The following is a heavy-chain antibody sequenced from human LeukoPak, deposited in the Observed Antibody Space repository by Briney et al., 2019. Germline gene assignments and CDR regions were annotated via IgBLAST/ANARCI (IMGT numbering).Heavy chain of an antibody. Sequence: GGSLRPSCATSGFSFTDYPMNWGRQAPGKGREWISNIRTTAEGAKYAYYADSVKGRVTISRDDGKNTLYLHMNSLRDDDTAVYYCATDQRYAFDYWGQGILVTVSS. CDR3: ATDQRYAFDY. V-gene: IGHV3-48*02. J-gene: IGHJ4*02. CDR2: IRTTAEGAKYA. CDR1: GFSFTDYP. D-gene: IGHD3-9*01.